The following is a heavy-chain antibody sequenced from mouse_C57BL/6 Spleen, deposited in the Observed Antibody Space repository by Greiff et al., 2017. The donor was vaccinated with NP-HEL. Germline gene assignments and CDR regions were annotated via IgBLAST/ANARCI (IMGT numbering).Heavy chain of an antibody. V-gene: IGHV10-3*01. CDR1: GFTFNTYA. Sequence: EVQVVESGGGLVQPKGSLKLSCAASGFTFNTYAMHWVRQAPGKGLEWVARIRSKSSNYATYYADSVKDRFTISRDDSQSMLYLKMNNLKTEDTAMYYCVRDYYGSSYRYFDVWGTGTTVTVSS. CDR2: IRSKSSNYAT. CDR3: VRDYYGSSYRYFDV. D-gene: IGHD1-1*01. J-gene: IGHJ1*03.